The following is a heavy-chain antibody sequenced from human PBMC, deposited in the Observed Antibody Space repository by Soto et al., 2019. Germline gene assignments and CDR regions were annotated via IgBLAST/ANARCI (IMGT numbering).Heavy chain of an antibody. CDR2: INAGNGNT. CDR1: GYTFTSYA. V-gene: IGHV1-3*01. D-gene: IGHD2-15*01. Sequence: ASVKVSCKASGYTFTSYAMHWVRQAPGQRLEWMGWINAGNGNTKYSQKFQGRVTITRDTSASTAYMELSSLRSEDTAVYYCASGSWHNHDAFDIWGQGTMVSVSS. CDR3: ASGSWHNHDAFDI. J-gene: IGHJ3*02.